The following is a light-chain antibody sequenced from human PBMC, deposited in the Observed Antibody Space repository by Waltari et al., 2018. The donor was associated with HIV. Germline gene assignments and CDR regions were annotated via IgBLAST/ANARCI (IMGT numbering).Light chain of an antibody. CDR1: ENMTSQN. V-gene: IGKV3-20*01. CDR3: QQYESSPYT. Sequence: EIALTQSPATLYLSPGETATVSCRASENMTSQNLACYQLKSGQPPRLVLFGASRRNTGVPERFSGTGSVADFTLTVSNLAPEDFALYFCQQYESSPYTFGQGTK. CDR2: GAS. J-gene: IGKJ2*01.